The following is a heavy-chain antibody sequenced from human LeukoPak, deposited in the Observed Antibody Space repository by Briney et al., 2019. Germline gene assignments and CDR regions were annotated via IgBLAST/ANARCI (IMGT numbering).Heavy chain of an antibody. CDR2: IYYSGDP. J-gene: IGHJ6*03. D-gene: IGHD3-10*01. CDR3: ARRLWFGEGTYYYMDV. V-gene: IGHV4-39*01. Sequence: SETLSLTCTVSGGSIRSRSYYWGWIRQPPGKGREWIGSIYYSGDPYYNPSLRSRVTISVDTSKNQFSLKLSSVTAADTAVYYCARRLWFGEGTYYYMDVWGKGTTVTISS. CDR1: GGSIRSRSYY.